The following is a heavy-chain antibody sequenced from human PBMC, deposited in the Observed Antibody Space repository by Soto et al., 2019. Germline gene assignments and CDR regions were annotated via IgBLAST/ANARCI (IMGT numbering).Heavy chain of an antibody. Sequence: QVQLQESGPGLVKPSGTLSLTCAVSSGSISSSNWCSWVRQTPGKGLEWIGEIYHSGSTNYNPSLKRRVTISVDKSKNQFSLNLRSVTAADTAVYYCARAFGYSGTHYYYYYMDVWGKGTTVTVSS. V-gene: IGHV4-4*02. CDR3: ARAFGYSGTHYYYYYMDV. CDR1: SGSISSSNW. CDR2: IYHSGST. D-gene: IGHD5-12*01. J-gene: IGHJ6*03.